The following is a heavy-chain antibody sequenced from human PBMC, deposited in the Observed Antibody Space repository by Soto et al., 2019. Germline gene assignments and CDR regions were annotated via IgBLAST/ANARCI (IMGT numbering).Heavy chain of an antibody. J-gene: IGHJ4*02. Sequence: TSAEVTCKDSGFTFTSSAVQWVRQARGQRLEWIGWIVVGSGNTNYAQKFQERVTITRDMSTSTAYMELSSLRSEDTAVYYCAASLSGNSLERFDYWGQGTLVTVSS. CDR3: AASLSGNSLERFDY. V-gene: IGHV1-58*01. CDR2: IVVGSGNT. CDR1: GFTFTSSA. D-gene: IGHD5-12*01.